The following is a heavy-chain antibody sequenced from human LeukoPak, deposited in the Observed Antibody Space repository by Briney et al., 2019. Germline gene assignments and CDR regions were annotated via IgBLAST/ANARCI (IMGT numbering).Heavy chain of an antibody. V-gene: IGHV1-2*02. CDR3: ARESRIDERVDY. Sequence: ASVKVSCKASGYTFTSYHMHWVRQAPGQGLEWMGWINPNSGGTNYAQKFQGRVTMTRDTSISTAYMELSRLRSDDTAVYYCARESRIDERVDYWGQGTLVTASS. CDR2: INPNSGGT. CDR1: GYTFTSYH. D-gene: IGHD3-16*02. J-gene: IGHJ4*02.